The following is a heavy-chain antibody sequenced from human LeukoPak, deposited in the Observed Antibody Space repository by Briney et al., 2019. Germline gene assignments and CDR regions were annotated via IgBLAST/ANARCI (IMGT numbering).Heavy chain of an antibody. CDR1: GFTFSSYG. D-gene: IGHD6-6*01. V-gene: IGHV3-33*01. CDR3: ARDHIPSSSGWFDH. Sequence: GGSLRLSCAASGFTFSSYGMHWVRQAPGKGLEWVAVIWYDGSNKYYADSMKGRFTISRDNSKNTLYLQMNSLRAEDTGVYYCARDHIPSSSGWFDHWGQGTLVTVSS. CDR2: IWYDGSNK. J-gene: IGHJ5*02.